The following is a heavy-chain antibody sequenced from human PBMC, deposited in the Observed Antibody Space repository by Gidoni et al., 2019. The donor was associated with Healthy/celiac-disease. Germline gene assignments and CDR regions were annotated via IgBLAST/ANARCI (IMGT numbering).Heavy chain of an antibody. CDR2: IIPSCGTA. Sequence: QVQLVQSGAEVKKPGSSVKVSCKASGGTFSSYAISWVRQAPGQGLEWMGGIIPSCGTANYAQKFQGRVTITADESTSTAYMELSSLRSEDTAVYYCASLGGEMATRHIDYWGQGTLVTVSS. CDR1: GGTFSSYA. V-gene: IGHV1-69*01. CDR3: ASLGGEMATRHIDY. J-gene: IGHJ4*02. D-gene: IGHD5-12*01.